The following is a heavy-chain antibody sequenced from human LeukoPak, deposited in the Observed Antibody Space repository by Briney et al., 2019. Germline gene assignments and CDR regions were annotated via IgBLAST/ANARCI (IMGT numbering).Heavy chain of an antibody. D-gene: IGHD6-13*01. CDR3: ATDSSTSWYFI. J-gene: IGHJ4*02. CDR2: IYYNGYT. CDR1: GGSISSVKYY. V-gene: IGHV4-39*07. Sequence: SETLSLTCTVSGGSISSVKYYWGWIRQPPGKGLEWIGSIYYNGYTYYNPSLKSRVTISLDTSKNQFSLKLNSVTAADTAVYYCATDSSTSWYFIWGQGTLVTVSS.